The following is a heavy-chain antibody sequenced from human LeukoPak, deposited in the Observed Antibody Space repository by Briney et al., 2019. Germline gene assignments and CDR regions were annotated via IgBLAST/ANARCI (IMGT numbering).Heavy chain of an antibody. V-gene: IGHV4-4*02. D-gene: IGHD5-18*01. CDR2: IYHSGST. CDR1: GGSISSSNW. J-gene: IGHJ4*02. CDR3: ARSYSYGSYYFDY. Sequence: PSETLSLTCAVSGGSISSSNWWSWVRQPPGKGLEWIGEIYHSGSTNYNPSLKSRVTISVDTSKNQFSLKLSSVTAADTAVYYCARSYSYGSYYFDYWGQGTLVTVSS.